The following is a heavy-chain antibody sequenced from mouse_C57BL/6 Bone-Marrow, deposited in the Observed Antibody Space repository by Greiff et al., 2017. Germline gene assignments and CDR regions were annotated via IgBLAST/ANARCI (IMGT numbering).Heavy chain of an antibody. J-gene: IGHJ2*01. CDR2: IDPSDSYT. CDR3: AGGTDY. CDR1: GYTFTSYW. D-gene: IGHD2-14*01. Sequence: QVQLQQPGAELVKPGASVKLSCKASGYTFTSYWMQWVKQRPGQGLEWIGEIDPSDSYTNYNQKFNGKATLTVDTSSSTAYMQLSSLTSEDSAVYYCAGGTDYWGQGTTLTVSS. V-gene: IGHV1-50*01.